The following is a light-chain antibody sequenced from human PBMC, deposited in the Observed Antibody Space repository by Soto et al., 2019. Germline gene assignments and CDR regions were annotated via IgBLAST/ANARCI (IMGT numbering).Light chain of an antibody. Sequence: EIVLTQSPGTLSLSPGERATLSCRASHSVSSSYLAWYQQKPGQAPRLLIYGASSRDTGIPDRFSGSGSGTDFALTISRREPEDFAVYYCQQYGSSPPIAFGQGTRLEI. J-gene: IGKJ5*01. CDR1: HSVSSSY. V-gene: IGKV3-20*01. CDR2: GAS. CDR3: QQYGSSPPIA.